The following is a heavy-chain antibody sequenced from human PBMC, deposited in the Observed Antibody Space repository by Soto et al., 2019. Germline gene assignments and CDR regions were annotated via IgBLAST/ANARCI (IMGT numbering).Heavy chain of an antibody. CDR2: IRTKPNGYAT. J-gene: IGHJ4*02. CDR3: SRVEYVTSSPIG. Sequence: GGSLRLSCAASGFTFSGSAIHWVRQASGKGLEWVARIRTKPNGYATTYAASVKGRFTISRDDSKNMAYLQMNGLKTEDTAMYYCSRVEYVTSSPIGWGQGTLVTVSS. CDR1: GFTFSGSA. V-gene: IGHV3-73*01. D-gene: IGHD6-6*01.